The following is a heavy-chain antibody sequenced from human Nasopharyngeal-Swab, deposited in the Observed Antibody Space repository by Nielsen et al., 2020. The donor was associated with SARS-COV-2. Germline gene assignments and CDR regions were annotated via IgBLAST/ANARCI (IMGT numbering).Heavy chain of an antibody. CDR3: ARGGAGAIDY. Sequence: GESLKISCAASGFTFSSYSMNWVRQAPGKGLEWVSSISSSSSYIYYADSVKGRFTISRDNAKNSLYLQMNSLRAEDTAVYYCARGGAGAIDYWGQGAQVTVSS. D-gene: IGHD1-26*01. CDR1: GFTFSSYS. V-gene: IGHV3-21*01. CDR2: ISSSSSYI. J-gene: IGHJ4*02.